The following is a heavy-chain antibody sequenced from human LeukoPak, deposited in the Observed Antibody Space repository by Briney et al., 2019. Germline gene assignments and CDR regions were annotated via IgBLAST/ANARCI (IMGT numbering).Heavy chain of an antibody. V-gene: IGHV4-39*07. CDR3: ARGPSRIAVAGHYYYYYMDV. J-gene: IGHJ6*03. CDR2: IYYSGST. Sequence: SETLSLTCTVSGGSISSSSYYWDWIRQPPGKGLEWIGSIYYSGSTYYNPSLKSRVTISVDTSKNQFSLKLSSVTAADTAVYYCARGPSRIAVAGHYYYYYMDVWGKGTTVTISS. D-gene: IGHD6-19*01. CDR1: GGSISSSSYY.